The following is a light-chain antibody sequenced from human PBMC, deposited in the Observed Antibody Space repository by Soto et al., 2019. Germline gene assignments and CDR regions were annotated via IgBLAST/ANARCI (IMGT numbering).Light chain of an antibody. V-gene: IGKV1-9*01. CDR3: QQLNSYPLT. Sequence: IQLTQSPSSLSASVGDRVTITCRASQGISSYLAWYQQKPGKAPKLLIYAASTLQSGVPSRLSGSGSGTDFTLTSISLQHEDFATYYCQQLNSYPLTFGQGTKVEIK. CDR2: AAS. CDR1: QGISSY. J-gene: IGKJ1*01.